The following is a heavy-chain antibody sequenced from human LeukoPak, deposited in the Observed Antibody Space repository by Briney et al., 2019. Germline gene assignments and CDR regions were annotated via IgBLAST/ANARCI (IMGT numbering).Heavy chain of an antibody. CDR2: IYYSGST. Sequence: SETLSLTCAVYGGSFSGYYWSWIRQPPGKGLEWIGYIYYSGSTNYNPSLKSRVTISVDTSKNQFSLKLSSVTAADTAVYYCARADSGYDLILDYWGQGTLVTVSS. D-gene: IGHD5-12*01. CDR1: GGSFSGYY. CDR3: ARADSGYDLILDY. V-gene: IGHV4-59*01. J-gene: IGHJ4*02.